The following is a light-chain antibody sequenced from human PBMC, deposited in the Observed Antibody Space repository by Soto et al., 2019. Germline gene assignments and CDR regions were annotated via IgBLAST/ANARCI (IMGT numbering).Light chain of an antibody. V-gene: IGKV3-11*01. CDR2: GAS. CDR3: QQRSNWPPFT. J-gene: IGKJ5*01. Sequence: EIVLTQSPATLSVSPGEGATLSCMASQTISSNLAWYQQKPGQAPRLLIYGASTRATDIPARFSGSGSGTDFTLTISSLEPEDFAVYYCQQRSNWPPFTFGQGTRLEIK. CDR1: QTISSN.